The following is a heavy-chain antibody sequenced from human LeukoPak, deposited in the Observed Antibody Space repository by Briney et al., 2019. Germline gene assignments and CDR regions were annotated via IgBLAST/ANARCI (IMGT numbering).Heavy chain of an antibody. CDR3: ARALPTSGDEFRDA. Sequence: GASVKVSCKASGYTFTSYAMNWVRQAPGQGLEWMGWINTNTGNPTYAQGFTGRFVFSLDTSVSTAFLQISSLKAEDTAVYYCARALPTSGDEFRDAWGQGTLVTVSS. D-gene: IGHD1-26*01. CDR1: GYTFTSYA. V-gene: IGHV7-4-1*02. J-gene: IGHJ5*02. CDR2: INTNTGNP.